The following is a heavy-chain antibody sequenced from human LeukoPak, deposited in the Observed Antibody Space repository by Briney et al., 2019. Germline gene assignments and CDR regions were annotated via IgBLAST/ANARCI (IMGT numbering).Heavy chain of an antibody. V-gene: IGHV4-59*01. Sequence: SETLSLTCTVSGGSISSYCWSWIRQPPGKGLGWIGYISYSGSTNFNPSLKSRVTISVDTSKNQFSLKLSSVTAADTAVYYCAREGTAGTNLNWFDPWGQGTLVTVSS. J-gene: IGHJ5*02. CDR3: AREGTAGTNLNWFDP. CDR2: ISYSGST. CDR1: GGSISSYC. D-gene: IGHD1-1*01.